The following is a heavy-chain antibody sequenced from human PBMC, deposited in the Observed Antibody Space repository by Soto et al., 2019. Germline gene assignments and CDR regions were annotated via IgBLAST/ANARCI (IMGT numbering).Heavy chain of an antibody. V-gene: IGHV3-33*01. CDR2: IWYDGRSQ. CDR3: ARDTWLKDRIKTFDH. CDR1: GFTFSSYG. J-gene: IGHJ4*02. Sequence: GGSLRLSCAASGFTFSSYGMHWVRQAPGKGLEWVAGIWYDGRSQDYADSVKGRFIISRDNSKKTLYLQMDSLRAEDTAVYFCARDTWLKDRIKTFDHWGQGALVTVSS. D-gene: IGHD5-18*01.